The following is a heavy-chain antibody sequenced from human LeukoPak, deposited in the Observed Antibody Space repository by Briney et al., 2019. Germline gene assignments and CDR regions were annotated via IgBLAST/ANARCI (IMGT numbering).Heavy chain of an antibody. J-gene: IGHJ4*02. D-gene: IGHD3-10*01. Sequence: GGSLRLSCAVSGFTFSSYAMSWVRQAPGKGLEWVANIKEDGSEKYYVDSVKGRFTISRDNAKNSLYLQMNSLRAEDTAVYYCARDQYYYGSGTYSDFWGQGTLVTVSS. V-gene: IGHV3-7*04. CDR2: IKEDGSEK. CDR1: GFTFSSYA. CDR3: ARDQYYYGSGTYSDF.